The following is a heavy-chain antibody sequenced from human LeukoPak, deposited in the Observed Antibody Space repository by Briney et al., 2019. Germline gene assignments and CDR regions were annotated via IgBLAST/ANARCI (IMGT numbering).Heavy chain of an antibody. CDR3: ARKALGYRLAYGDY. Sequence: SGGSLRLSCAASGFTFSNYAMHWVRQAPGKGLEWVALISYDGSNKQYTDSAKGRFTISRDDSKDTLYLQMNSLRAEDTAVYFCARKALGYRLAYGDYWGQGTLVTVSS. CDR1: GFTFSNYA. J-gene: IGHJ4*02. V-gene: IGHV3-30*04. D-gene: IGHD5-12*01. CDR2: ISYDGSNK.